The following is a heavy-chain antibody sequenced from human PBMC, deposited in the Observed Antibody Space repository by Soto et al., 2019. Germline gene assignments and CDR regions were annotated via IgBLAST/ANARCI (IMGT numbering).Heavy chain of an antibody. V-gene: IGHV4-31*03. CDR1: GGSISTGAYY. J-gene: IGHJ5*02. Sequence: QVQLQESGPGLVKPSQTLSLTCTVSGGSISTGAYYWNWIRQHPGKGLEWIGYFYYSGSSYYNPSLKRRITISVNTSKNQSALKLSSVTAADTAVYYCARSVFPWCQGTLVTVSS. CDR3: ARSVFP. CDR2: FYYSGSS.